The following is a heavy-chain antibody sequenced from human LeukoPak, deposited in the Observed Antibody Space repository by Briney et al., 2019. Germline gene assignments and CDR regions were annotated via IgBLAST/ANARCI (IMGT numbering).Heavy chain of an antibody. Sequence: QPGGSLRLSCAASGFTFSNYWMSWVRQAPGKGLEWVANIKQDGSERYYVDSVKGRFTISRDNAKNSLYLQMNSLRAEDTAIYYCARRYFDIWGQGTMVTVSA. CDR1: GFTFSNYW. D-gene: IGHD3-9*01. CDR2: IKQDGSER. J-gene: IGHJ3*02. CDR3: ARRYFDI. V-gene: IGHV3-7*03.